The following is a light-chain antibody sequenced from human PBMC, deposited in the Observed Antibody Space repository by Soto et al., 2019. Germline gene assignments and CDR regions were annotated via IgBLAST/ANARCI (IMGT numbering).Light chain of an antibody. Sequence: EILLTQSPDSLSLSPGDRATLSCRASQSFSSTFFACYQQKPGQAPRLLINGASSRATGIPARFSGSGSGTDFTLTISRLEPEDFAVYYCQQYASSVTFGQGTKVEIK. J-gene: IGKJ1*01. V-gene: IGKV3-20*01. CDR1: QSFSSTF. CDR2: GAS. CDR3: QQYASSVT.